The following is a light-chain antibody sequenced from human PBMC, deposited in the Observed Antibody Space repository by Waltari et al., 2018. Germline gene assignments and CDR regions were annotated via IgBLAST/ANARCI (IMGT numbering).Light chain of an antibody. CDR1: QSVSRS. CDR3: QHYVRLPAT. CDR2: GAS. J-gene: IGKJ1*01. V-gene: IGKV3-20*01. Sequence: EIVLTQSPGTLSLSPGERATLSCRASQSVSRSLAWYQQKPGQAPRLLIYGASNRAAGITDRFSGSGSGTDFSLTISRLEPEDFAVYYCQHYVRLPATFGQGTKVEIK.